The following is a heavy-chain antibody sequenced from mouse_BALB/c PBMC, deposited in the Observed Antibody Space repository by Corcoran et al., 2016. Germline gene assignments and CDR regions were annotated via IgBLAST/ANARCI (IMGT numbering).Heavy chain of an antibody. V-gene: IGHV9-3-1*01. Sequence: QIQLVQSGPELKKPGETVKISCKASGYTFTNYGMNWVKQAPGKGLKWMGWINTYTGEPTYADDFKGRFAFSLETSASTAYLQINNLKNEDTATYVCAKYYSYFDYWGQGTTLTVSS. CDR2: INTYTGEP. CDR3: AKYYSYFDY. CDR1: GYTFTNYG. D-gene: IGHD1-1*01. J-gene: IGHJ2*01.